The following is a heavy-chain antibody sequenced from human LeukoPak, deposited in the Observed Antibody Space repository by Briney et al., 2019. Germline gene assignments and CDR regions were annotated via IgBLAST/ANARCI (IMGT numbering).Heavy chain of an antibody. CDR1: GFTFSSYA. CDR2: ISGSGGST. J-gene: IGHJ5*02. CDR3: AKDRYYDFWSDWFDP. V-gene: IGHV3-23*01. D-gene: IGHD3-3*01. Sequence: GGSLRLSCAASGFTFSSYAMSWVRKAPGKGLEWVSAISGSGGSTYYADSVKGRFSISRDNSKNTLYLQMNSLRAEDTAVYYCAKDRYYDFWSDWFDPWGQGTLVTVSS.